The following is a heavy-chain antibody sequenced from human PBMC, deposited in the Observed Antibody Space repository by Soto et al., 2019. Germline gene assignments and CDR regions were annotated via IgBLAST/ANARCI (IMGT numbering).Heavy chain of an antibody. D-gene: IGHD6-19*01. CDR2: IYYSGST. J-gene: IGHJ4*02. Sequence: QLQLQESGPGLVKPSETLSLTCTVSGGSISSSSYYWGWIRQPPGKGLEWIGSIYYSGSTYYNPSLKNRVTISVDTSKNQFSLKLSSVTAADTAVYYCARQQRYSSGWRLYFDYWGQGTLVTVSS. CDR3: ARQQRYSSGWRLYFDY. CDR1: GGSISSSSYY. V-gene: IGHV4-39*01.